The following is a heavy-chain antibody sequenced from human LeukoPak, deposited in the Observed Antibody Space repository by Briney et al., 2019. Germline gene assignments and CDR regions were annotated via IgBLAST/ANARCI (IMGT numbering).Heavy chain of an antibody. Sequence: SETLSLTCAVYGGSFSGYYWSWIRQPPGKGLEWIGYIYYSGSTNYNPSLKSRVTISVDTSKNQFSLKLSSVTAADTAVYYCARQRNDDFDYWGQGTLVTVSS. V-gene: IGHV4-59*08. CDR1: GGSFSGYY. CDR3: ARQRNDDFDY. CDR2: IYYSGST. J-gene: IGHJ4*02.